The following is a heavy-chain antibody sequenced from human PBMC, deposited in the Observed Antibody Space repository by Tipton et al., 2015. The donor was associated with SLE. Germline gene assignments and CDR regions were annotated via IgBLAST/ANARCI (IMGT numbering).Heavy chain of an antibody. D-gene: IGHD6-13*01. CDR1: GFTFSTYA. CDR2: ISYDGSNK. V-gene: IGHV3-30*04. J-gene: IGHJ3*02. Sequence: SLRLSCAASGFTFSTYAMHWVRQAPGKGLDWVAVISYDGSNKYYADSVKGRFTISRDNSKNTLYLQMNSLRAEDTAVYYCATSLQSSSWTSYVFDIWGQGTMVTVSS. CDR3: ATSLQSSSWTSYVFDI.